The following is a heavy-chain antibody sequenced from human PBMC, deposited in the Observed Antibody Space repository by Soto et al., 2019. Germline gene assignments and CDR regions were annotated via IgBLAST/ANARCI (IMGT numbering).Heavy chain of an antibody. CDR2: IYPGDSDT. Sequence: PGESLKISCKGSGYTFTNYWIGWVRQMPGKGLEWMGIIYPGDSDTKYNPSFQGQVTISADKSITTTYLQWSSLKASDTAIYYCARGFCGGPTCDSLIYYYAMDIWGPGTTVTVSS. CDR3: ARGFCGGPTCDSLIYYYAMDI. D-gene: IGHD2-15*01. J-gene: IGHJ6*02. CDR1: GYTFTNYW. V-gene: IGHV5-51*01.